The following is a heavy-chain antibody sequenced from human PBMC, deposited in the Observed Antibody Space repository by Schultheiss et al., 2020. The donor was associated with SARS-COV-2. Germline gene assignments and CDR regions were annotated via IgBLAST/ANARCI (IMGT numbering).Heavy chain of an antibody. Sequence: SETLSLTCAVYGGSFSGYYWSWIRQPPGKGLEWIGYIYDIGSTYYNPSLKSRVTISVDTSKNQFSLKLSSVTAADTAVYYCARVTDDYGDYVRWFDSWGQGTLVTVSS. CDR2: IYDIGST. D-gene: IGHD4-17*01. CDR3: ARVTDDYGDYVRWFDS. J-gene: IGHJ5*01. CDR1: GGSFSGYY. V-gene: IGHV4-34*01.